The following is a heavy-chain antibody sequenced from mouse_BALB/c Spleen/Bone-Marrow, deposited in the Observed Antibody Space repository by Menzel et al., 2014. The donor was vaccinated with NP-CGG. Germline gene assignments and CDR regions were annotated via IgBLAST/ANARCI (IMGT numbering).Heavy chain of an antibody. CDR2: ISDGGSYT. Sequence: EVMLVESGGGLVKPGGSLKLSCAASGFTFSDYYMYWVRQTPEKRLEWVATISDGGSYTYYPDSVKGRFTISRNNAKNNLYLQMSSLKSEDTAMYYCVLRWFAYWGQGTLVTVSA. J-gene: IGHJ3*01. CDR1: GFTFSDYY. CDR3: VLRWFAY. V-gene: IGHV5-4*02. D-gene: IGHD1-1*01.